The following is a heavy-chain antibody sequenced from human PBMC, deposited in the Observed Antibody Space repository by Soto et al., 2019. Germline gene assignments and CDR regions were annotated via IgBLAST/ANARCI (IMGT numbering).Heavy chain of an antibody. V-gene: IGHV3-23*01. CDR1: GFTFSSYA. Sequence: EVQLLESGGGLVQPGGSLRLSCAASGFTFSSYAMGWVRQAPGKGLEWVSAISGSGGSTYYADSVKGRFTISRDNSKNMLYLQMNSLRAEDTAVYYCAKAGYCSSATCATRYYYMDVWGKGTTVTVSS. J-gene: IGHJ6*03. CDR2: ISGSGGST. CDR3: AKAGYCSSATCATRYYYMDV. D-gene: IGHD2-2*01.